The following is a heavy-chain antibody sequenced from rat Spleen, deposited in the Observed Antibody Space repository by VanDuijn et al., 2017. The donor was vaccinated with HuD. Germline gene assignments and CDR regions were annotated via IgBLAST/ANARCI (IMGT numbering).Heavy chain of an antibody. CDR2: ISYDGYNT. CDR1: GFTFTNYD. V-gene: IGHV5-25*01. D-gene: IGHD1-7*01. CDR3: ARPSYGYPFAY. J-gene: IGHJ3*01. Sequence: EVQLVESGGGLVQPGRSMKLSCAASGFTFTNYDMAWVRQAPTKGLDWVASISYDGYNTYYRDSVKGRFTVSRDNAKSTLYLQMDSLRSEDTATYYCARPSYGYPFAYWGQGTLVTVSS.